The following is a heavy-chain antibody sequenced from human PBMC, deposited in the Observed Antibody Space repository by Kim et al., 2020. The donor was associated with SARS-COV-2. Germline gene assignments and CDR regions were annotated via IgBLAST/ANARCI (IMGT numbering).Heavy chain of an antibody. Sequence: WHDGTKEYYADSVQVRFTSSSDNSMNTLYLQMNSLRAEDTAVYYCTREVAIWGQGTLVTVSS. CDR3: TREVAI. J-gene: IGHJ4*02. V-gene: IGHV3-33*01. CDR2: WHDGTKE.